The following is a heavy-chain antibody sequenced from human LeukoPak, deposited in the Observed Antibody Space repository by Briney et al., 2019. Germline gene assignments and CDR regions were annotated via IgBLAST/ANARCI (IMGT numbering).Heavy chain of an antibody. D-gene: IGHD3-22*01. CDR2: ILYDGSKT. J-gene: IGHJ6*03. CDR3: ARDHSAHDRVDYNYYTDV. CDR1: GFTLSSYT. V-gene: IGHV3-30*01. Sequence: GGSLRLSCAASGFTLSSYTTHWVRQAPGKGLEWVAVILYDGSKTYYAESVKGRFTISRDNSKNTVDLQLNSLRPEDSSIYYCARDHSAHDRVDYNYYTDVWGKGTRVTVSS.